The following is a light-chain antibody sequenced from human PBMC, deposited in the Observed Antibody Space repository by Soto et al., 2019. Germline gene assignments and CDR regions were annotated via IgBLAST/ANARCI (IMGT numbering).Light chain of an antibody. V-gene: IGKV1-27*01. CDR2: AAS. J-gene: IGKJ3*01. CDR1: QGIRNF. Sequence: DIHMTQSPTSLSASVGDRVTISCRASQGIRNFVAWYQQKPGKAPKLLIYAASTLQSGVPSRFSGSGSETDFTLTINSLQPEDVATYSCQKYSSVPVFGPGTKVEIK. CDR3: QKYSSVPV.